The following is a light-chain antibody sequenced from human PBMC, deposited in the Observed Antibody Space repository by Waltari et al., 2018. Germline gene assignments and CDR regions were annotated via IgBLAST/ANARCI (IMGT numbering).Light chain of an antibody. CDR3: QQYKTSPGT. CDR1: QSISSW. J-gene: IGKJ1*01. V-gene: IGKV1-5*03. CDR2: KAS. Sequence: DIQMTQSPSSLSASIGDRLTITCRASQSISSWLAWYQQRPGKAPKLLIYKASNLQGGVPSRFSGSGSGTEFSLTISSLQPDDFATYHCQQYKTSPGTFGEGTKVEIK.